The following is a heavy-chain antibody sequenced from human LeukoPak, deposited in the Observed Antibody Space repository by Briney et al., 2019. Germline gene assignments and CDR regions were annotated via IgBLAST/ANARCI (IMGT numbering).Heavy chain of an antibody. J-gene: IGHJ4*02. D-gene: IGHD3-16*01. Sequence: PSQTLSLTCAVSGGSISSGGYSWSWIRQPPGKGLEWIGYIYHSGSTYYNPSLKSRVTMSVDRSENQFSLKLNSVTAADTAVYYCARGWGPVYYFDSWGQGTLVTVSS. CDR3: ARGWGPVYYFDS. V-gene: IGHV4-30-2*01. CDR2: IYHSGST. CDR1: GGSISSGGYS.